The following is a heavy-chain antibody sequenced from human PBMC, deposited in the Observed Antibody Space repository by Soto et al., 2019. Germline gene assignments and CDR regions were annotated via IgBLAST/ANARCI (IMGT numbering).Heavy chain of an antibody. Sequence: EVQLLESGGDLVQPGGSLRLSCAASGFTFTNYLMTWGRQAPGKGLEWVSSIDKSGGDTYYADSVKGRFTISRDNSKNTLYLQMNGLRAEDTTLYYCTKDTYSRSWYVWGQGTLVTVSS. CDR3: TKDTYSRSWYV. J-gene: IGHJ4*02. V-gene: IGHV3-23*05. CDR1: GFTFTNYL. D-gene: IGHD2-2*01. CDR2: IDKSGGDT.